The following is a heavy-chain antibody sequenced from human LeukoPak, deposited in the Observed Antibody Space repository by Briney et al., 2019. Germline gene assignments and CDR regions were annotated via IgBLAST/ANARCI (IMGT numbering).Heavy chain of an antibody. D-gene: IGHD2-2*01. CDR3: ARDPTSSTSCS. Sequence: GGSLRLSCAASGFTFSSYSMTWVRQAPGKGLEWVSSISSSSTYIYYADSVKGRFTISRDNAKNSLYLQMNSLRAEDTAVYYCARDPTSSTSCSWGQGTLVTVSS. V-gene: IGHV3-21*01. J-gene: IGHJ5*02. CDR1: GFTFSSYS. CDR2: ISSSSTYI.